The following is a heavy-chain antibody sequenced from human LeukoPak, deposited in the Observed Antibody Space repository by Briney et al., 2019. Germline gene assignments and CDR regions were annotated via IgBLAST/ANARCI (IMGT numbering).Heavy chain of an antibody. CDR2: IYTGGTT. CDR3: ARDTATTGGGLDS. Sequence: GGSLRLSCAVSGFSVGGTHMSWVRQAPGKGLEWVSAIYTGGTTYYADSVQGRFTVSRDNSKNILYLHMNNLRAEDTAVYYCARDTATTGGGLDSWGQGTLVTVSS. D-gene: IGHD1-1*01. CDR1: GFSVGGTH. V-gene: IGHV3-53*01. J-gene: IGHJ4*02.